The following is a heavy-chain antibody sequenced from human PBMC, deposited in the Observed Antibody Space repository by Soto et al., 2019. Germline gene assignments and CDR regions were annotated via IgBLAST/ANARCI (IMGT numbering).Heavy chain of an antibody. CDR1: GYSISSGYY. CDR3: ASVTYSGSYYGGLDY. V-gene: IGHV4-38-2*01. J-gene: IGHJ4*02. D-gene: IGHD1-26*01. Sequence: LSLTCAVSGYSISSGYYWGWIRQPPGKGLEWIGSIYHSGSTYYNPSLKSRVTISVDTSKNQFSLKLSSVTAADTAVYYCASVTYSGSYYGGLDYWGQGTLVTVSS. CDR2: IYHSGST.